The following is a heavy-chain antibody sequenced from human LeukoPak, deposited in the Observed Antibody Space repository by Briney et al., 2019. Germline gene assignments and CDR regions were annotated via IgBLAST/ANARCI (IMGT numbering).Heavy chain of an antibody. J-gene: IGHJ6*04. CDR1: GGSISSYY. V-gene: IGHV4-59*01. D-gene: IGHD3-16*02. CDR2: IYYSGST. CDR3: ARSPKGPRGRYRSPYYYGMDV. Sequence: SETLSLTCTVSGGSISSYYWSWIRQPPGKGLEWIGYIYYSGSTNYNPSLNSRVTISVDTCKNQFSLKLSSVTAADTAVYYCARSPKGPRGRYRSPYYYGMDVWGKGTTVTVSS.